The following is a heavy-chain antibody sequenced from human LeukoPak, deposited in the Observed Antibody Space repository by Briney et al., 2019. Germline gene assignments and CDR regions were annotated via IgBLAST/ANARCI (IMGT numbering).Heavy chain of an antibody. D-gene: IGHD3-10*01. Sequence: GASVKVSCKASGYTFTGYYMHWVRQAPGQGHEWMGWINPNSGGTNYAQKFQGRVTMTRDTSISPAYMELSRLRSDDTAVYYCARYLYYYGSGSYSWFDPWGQGTLVTVSS. J-gene: IGHJ5*02. CDR1: GYTFTGYY. CDR3: ARYLYYYGSGSYSWFDP. CDR2: INPNSGGT. V-gene: IGHV1-2*02.